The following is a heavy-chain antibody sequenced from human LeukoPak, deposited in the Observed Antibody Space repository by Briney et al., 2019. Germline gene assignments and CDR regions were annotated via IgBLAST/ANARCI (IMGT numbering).Heavy chain of an antibody. D-gene: IGHD3-16*01. V-gene: IGHV1-2*02. Sequence: GASVKVSCKASGYAFTGYYMHWVRQAPGQGLEWMGWINPNSGGTNYAQKFQGRVTMTRDTSISTAYMELSRLRSDDTAVYYCAREVGGSAAFDIWGQGTMVTVSS. CDR1: GYAFTGYY. CDR3: AREVGGSAAFDI. J-gene: IGHJ3*02. CDR2: INPNSGGT.